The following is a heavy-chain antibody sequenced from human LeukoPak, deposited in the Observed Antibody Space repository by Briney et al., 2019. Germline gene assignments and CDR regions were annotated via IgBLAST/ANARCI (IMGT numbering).Heavy chain of an antibody. Sequence: SETLSLTCTVSGGSISSYYWSWIRQTPGKGLEWIGYIYYGGSTNFNPSLKSRVTISVDTSKNQFSLKMSSVTAADTAVYFCARGGPPGYYYDYYMDVWGKGTTVTISS. CDR2: IYYGGST. CDR1: GGSISSYY. CDR3: ARGGPPGYYYDYYMDV. V-gene: IGHV4-59*01. J-gene: IGHJ6*03.